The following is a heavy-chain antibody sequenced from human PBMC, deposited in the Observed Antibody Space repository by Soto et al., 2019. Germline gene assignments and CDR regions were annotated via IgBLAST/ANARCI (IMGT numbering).Heavy chain of an antibody. J-gene: IGHJ4*02. V-gene: IGHV4-28*01. CDR2: VDHSGST. CDR1: GYSIRSSSC. CDR3: ARSPLELREFDY. Sequence: TSETLSLTCDVSGYSIRSSSCWGWIRQPPGKGLEWIGCVDHSGSTYYSPSLKSRVIMSVDTSKNQFSLHLRSVTAVDTAMYYCARSPLELREFDYWGQGALVTVSS. D-gene: IGHD1-7*01.